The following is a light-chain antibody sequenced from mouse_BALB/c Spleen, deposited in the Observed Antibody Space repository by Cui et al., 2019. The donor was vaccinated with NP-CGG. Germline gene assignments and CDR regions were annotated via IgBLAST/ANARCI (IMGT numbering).Light chain of an antibody. CDR3: ALWYSNHWV. J-gene: IGLJ1*01. Sequence: QAVVTQESALTTSPGEAVTLTCRSNTGAVTTSHYANWAQEKPDHLFTGLIGGTNNRAPGVPARFSGSLIGDKAALTITGAQTDDEAIYFCALWYSNHWVFGGGTKLTVL. CDR1: TGAVTTSHY. V-gene: IGLV1*01. CDR2: GTN.